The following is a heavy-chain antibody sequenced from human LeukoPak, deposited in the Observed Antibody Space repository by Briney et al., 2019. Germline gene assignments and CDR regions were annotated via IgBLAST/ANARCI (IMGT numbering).Heavy chain of an antibody. CDR2: ISGSGTST. Sequence: GGSLRLSCADSGFTFSSYAMSWVRQAPGKGLEWVSAISGSGTSTYYADSVKGRFTISRDNSKNTLYLQMNSLRVEGTAVYYCAKEGTTGTFDYWGQGTLVTVSS. CDR3: AKEGTTGTFDY. V-gene: IGHV3-23*01. CDR1: GFTFSSYA. D-gene: IGHD1-1*01. J-gene: IGHJ4*02.